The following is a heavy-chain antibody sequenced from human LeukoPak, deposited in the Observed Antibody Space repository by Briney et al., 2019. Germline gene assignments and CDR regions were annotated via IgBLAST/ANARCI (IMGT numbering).Heavy chain of an antibody. Sequence: SETRSLTSTVSGGSISSSSYYWGWIRHPPGKGLEWIGSIYYSGSTYYNPSLKSRVTISVDTSKNQCSLKLSSVTAADTAVYYCARVLRAVTFDYWGQGTLVAVSS. V-gene: IGHV4-39*07. D-gene: IGHD3-16*01. CDR2: IYYSGST. CDR1: GGSISSSSYY. J-gene: IGHJ4*02. CDR3: ARVLRAVTFDY.